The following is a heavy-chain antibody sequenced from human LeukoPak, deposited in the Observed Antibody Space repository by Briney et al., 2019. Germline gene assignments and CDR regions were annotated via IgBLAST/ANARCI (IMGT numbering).Heavy chain of an antibody. J-gene: IGHJ3*02. Sequence: SQTLSLTCAISGDSVSSNSAAWNWIRQSPSRGLEWLGRTYYRSKWYSDYALSVKSRITINPDTSKNQFSLQLNSVTPEDTAVYYCSRVHKAFDGVRDTFDIWGQGTMVTVSS. CDR2: TYYRSKWYS. V-gene: IGHV6-1*01. CDR1: GDSVSSNSAA. D-gene: IGHD3-10*01. CDR3: SRVHKAFDGVRDTFDI.